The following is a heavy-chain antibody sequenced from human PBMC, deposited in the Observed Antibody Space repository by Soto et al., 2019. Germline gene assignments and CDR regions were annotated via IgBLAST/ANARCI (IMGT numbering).Heavy chain of an antibody. D-gene: IGHD3-22*01. Sequence: PSETLSLTCTVSGGSISSGDYYWSWIRQPPGKGLEWIGYIYYSGSTYYNPSLKSRVTISVDTSKNQFSLKLSSVTAADTAVYYCARDLTGYYYSHAFDIWGQGTMVTVSS. CDR1: GGSISSGDYY. CDR2: IYYSGST. J-gene: IGHJ3*02. CDR3: ARDLTGYYYSHAFDI. V-gene: IGHV4-30-4*01.